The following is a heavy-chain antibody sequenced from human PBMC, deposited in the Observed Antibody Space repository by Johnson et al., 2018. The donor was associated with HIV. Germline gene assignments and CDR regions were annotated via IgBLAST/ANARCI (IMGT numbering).Heavy chain of an antibody. J-gene: IGHJ3*02. CDR3: ARDTSIAAARAFDI. Sequence: QVQLVESGGGLVQPGGSLRLSCAASGFTFSTYAMSWVRQAPGKGLEWVAVISYDGSNKYYADSVKGRFTISRDNSKNTLHLQMNSLRAEDTAVYYCARDTSIAAARAFDIWGQGTMVTVSS. V-gene: IGHV3-30*04. D-gene: IGHD6-6*01. CDR2: ISYDGSNK. CDR1: GFTFSTYA.